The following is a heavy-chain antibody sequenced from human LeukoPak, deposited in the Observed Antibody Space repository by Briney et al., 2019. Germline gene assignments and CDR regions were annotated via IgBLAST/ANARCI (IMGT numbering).Heavy chain of an antibody. CDR1: GGSISSYY. V-gene: IGHV4-59*01. CDR3: VRSLRLYNFDY. Sequence: PSETLSLTCTVSGGSISSYYWSWIRQPPGKGLEWIGYIYYSGSTNYNPSLVPRVTMSLDTSKNQFSLKLRSVTAADTAVYYCVRSLRLYNFDYWGQGTLVTVSS. J-gene: IGHJ4*02. CDR2: IYYSGST.